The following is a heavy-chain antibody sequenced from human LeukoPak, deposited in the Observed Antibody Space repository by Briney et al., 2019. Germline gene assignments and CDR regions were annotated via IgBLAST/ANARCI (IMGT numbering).Heavy chain of an antibody. Sequence: GASVTVSCKASGGTFSSYATSWVRQAPGQGLEWMGGIIPIFGTANYAQKFQGRVTITADESTSTAYMELSSRRSEDTAVYYCARGTTLVTNYFDYWGQGTLVTVSS. V-gene: IGHV1-69*13. D-gene: IGHD5-18*01. CDR3: ARGTTLVTNYFDY. CDR2: IIPIFGTA. CDR1: GGTFSSYA. J-gene: IGHJ4*02.